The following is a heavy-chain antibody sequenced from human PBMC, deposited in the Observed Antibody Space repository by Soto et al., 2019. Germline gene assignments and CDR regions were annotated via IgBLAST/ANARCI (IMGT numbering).Heavy chain of an antibody. CDR2: ISAYNGNT. CDR1: GYTFTSYG. V-gene: IGHV1-18*01. D-gene: IGHD3-3*01. J-gene: IGHJ6*02. CDR3: ARETYDFLSGDSYYYGMDV. Sequence: ASVKVSCKASGYTFTSYGISWVRQAPGQGLEWMGWISAYNGNTNYAQKLQGRVTMTTDTSTSTAYMELRSLRSDDTAVYYCARETYDFLSGDSYYYGMDVWGQGTTVTVSS.